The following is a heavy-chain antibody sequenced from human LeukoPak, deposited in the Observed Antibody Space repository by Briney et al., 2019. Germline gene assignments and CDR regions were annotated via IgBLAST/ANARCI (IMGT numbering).Heavy chain of an antibody. CDR2: INHSGST. CDR3: ARAPPRHDYYYYYYMDV. CDR1: GGSFSGYY. J-gene: IGHJ6*03. V-gene: IGHV4-34*01. Sequence: PETLSLTCAVYGGSFSGYYWSWIRQPPGKGLEWIGEINHSGSTNYNPSLKSRVTISVDTSKNQFSLKLSSVTAADTAVYYCARAPPRHDYYYYYYMDVWGKGTTVTVSS.